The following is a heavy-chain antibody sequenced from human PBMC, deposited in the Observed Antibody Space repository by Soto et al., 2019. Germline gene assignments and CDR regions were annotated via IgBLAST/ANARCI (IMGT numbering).Heavy chain of an antibody. D-gene: IGHD2-21*02. CDR3: ATDSGTYCGGDCSDAFDI. CDR1: GASISSSTYF. CDR2: IYYSGST. Sequence: PSETLSLTCTVSGASISSSTYFWSWIRQPPGKGLEWIGYIYYSGSTYYNPSLKSRVTISVDTSKNQFSLKLSSVTAADTAVYYCATDSGTYCGGDCSDAFDIWGQGTMVTVSS. J-gene: IGHJ3*02. V-gene: IGHV4-30-4*01.